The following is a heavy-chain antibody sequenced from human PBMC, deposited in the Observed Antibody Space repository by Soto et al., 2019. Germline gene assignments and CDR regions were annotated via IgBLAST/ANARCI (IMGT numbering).Heavy chain of an antibody. D-gene: IGHD2-15*01. Sequence: GASVKVSCKASGGTFSSYAISWVRQAPGQGLEWMGGIIPIFGTANYAQKFQGRVTITADESTSTAYMELSSLRSEDTAVYYCARRSRYCSGGSCYRWFDPWGQGTLVTVSS. CDR1: GGTFSSYA. V-gene: IGHV1-69*13. CDR3: ARRSRYCSGGSCYRWFDP. CDR2: IIPIFGTA. J-gene: IGHJ5*02.